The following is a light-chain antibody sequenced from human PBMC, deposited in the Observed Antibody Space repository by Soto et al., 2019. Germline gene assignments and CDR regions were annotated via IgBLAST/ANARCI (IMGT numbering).Light chain of an antibody. Sequence: EMVVTQSPATLSVSPGERATLSCRASQDVSSNLAWYQQKPGQAPSLLIYGASTRATGTPARFSGSGSGTEFTLTISSLQSEDYAVYFCQQHIRWPLTFGGGTKVEI. CDR3: QQHIRWPLT. V-gene: IGKV3-15*01. CDR2: GAS. CDR1: QDVSSN. J-gene: IGKJ4*01.